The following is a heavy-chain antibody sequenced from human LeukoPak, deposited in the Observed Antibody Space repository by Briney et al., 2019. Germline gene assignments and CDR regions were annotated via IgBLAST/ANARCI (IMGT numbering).Heavy chain of an antibody. CDR3: AKDVWFGDY. CDR2: ISYDGSNK. J-gene: IGHJ4*02. CDR1: GFTFYSYP. V-gene: IGHV3-30*18. Sequence: GGSLRLSCAASGFTFYSYPMSWVRQAPGKGLEWVAVISYDGSNKYYADSVKGRFTISRDNSKNTLYLQMNSLRAEDTAVYYCAKDVWFGDYWGQGTLVTVSS. D-gene: IGHD3-10*01.